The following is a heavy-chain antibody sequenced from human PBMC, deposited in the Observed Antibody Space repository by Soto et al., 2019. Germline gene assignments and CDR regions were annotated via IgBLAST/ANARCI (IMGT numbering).Heavy chain of an antibody. V-gene: IGHV4-59*01. CDR1: SGTLSNFY. D-gene: IGHD6-19*01. Sequence: VQLQESGPGLVKPSETLSLTCTVSSGTLSNFYWSWVRQPPGKGLEWIGYIHYRGNTNYNPSLKSRVIMSVDTSKNQFSLTLNSVTAADTAVYYCTRTRTTGWFSPVESWGQGIPVTVSS. CDR2: IHYRGNT. J-gene: IGHJ4*02. CDR3: TRTRTTGWFSPVES.